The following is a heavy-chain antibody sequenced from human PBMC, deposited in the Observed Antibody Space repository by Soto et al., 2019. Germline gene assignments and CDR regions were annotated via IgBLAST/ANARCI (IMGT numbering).Heavy chain of an antibody. CDR3: ARSRCTDGVCYSLSPGMDV. Sequence: SVKVSCKASGGTFSSDAISWVRQAPGHGLEGMGGIITIFNTANYAQMFHGRVTITADESTSTAYMELSSLRSEDTAVYYCARSRCTDGVCYSLSPGMDVWGQGTAVTVSS. CDR1: GGTFSSDA. J-gene: IGHJ6*02. D-gene: IGHD2-8*01. V-gene: IGHV1-69*13. CDR2: IITIFNTA.